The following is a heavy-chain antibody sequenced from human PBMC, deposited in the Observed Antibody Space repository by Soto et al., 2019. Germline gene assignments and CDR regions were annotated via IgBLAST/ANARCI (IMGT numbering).Heavy chain of an antibody. CDR1: GGSFSGYY. CDR3: ARSVVVPAASGTYYYYYGMEV. CDR2: INHSGST. J-gene: IGHJ6*02. Sequence: PSETLSLTCAVYGGSFSGYYWSWIRQPPGKGLEWIGEINHSGSTNYNPSLKSRVTISVDTSKNQFSLKLSSVTAADTAVYYCARSVVVPAASGTYYYYYGMEVWGQGTTVTVSS. D-gene: IGHD2-2*01. V-gene: IGHV4-34*01.